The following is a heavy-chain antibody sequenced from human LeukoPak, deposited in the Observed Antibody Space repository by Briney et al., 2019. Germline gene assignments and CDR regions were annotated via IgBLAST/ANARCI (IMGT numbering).Heavy chain of an antibody. V-gene: IGHV4-38-2*02. CDR3: ARPDYGDSYVDY. D-gene: IGHD4-17*01. J-gene: IGHJ4*02. CDR2: IYHSGST. Sequence: SETLSLTCTVSGYSISSGYCWGWIRQPPGKGLEWIGSIYHSGSTYYNPSLKSRVTISVDTSKNQFSLKLSSVTAADTAVYYCARPDYGDSYVDYWGQGTLVTVSS. CDR1: GYSISSGYC.